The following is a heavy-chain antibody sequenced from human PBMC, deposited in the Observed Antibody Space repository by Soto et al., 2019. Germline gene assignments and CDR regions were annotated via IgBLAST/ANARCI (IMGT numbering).Heavy chain of an antibody. J-gene: IGHJ1*01. D-gene: IGHD3-22*01. CDR2: ISYDESNK. CDR1: EFTFSSYG. V-gene: IGHV3-30*18. Sequence: QVQLVESGGGVVQPGRSLRLSCAASEFTFSSYGMQWVGQAPVKGLEWVAVISYDESNKYYADSVKGRFTISRDNSKNTLYLQMNSLRAEDTAVYYCTKGVVVITSYFLHWGQGTLVTVSS. CDR3: TKGVVVITSYFLH.